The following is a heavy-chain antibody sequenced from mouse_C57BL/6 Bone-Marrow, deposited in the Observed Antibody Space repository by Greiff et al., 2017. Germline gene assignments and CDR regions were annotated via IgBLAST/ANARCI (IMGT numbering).Heavy chain of an antibody. D-gene: IGHD1-1*01. J-gene: IGHJ1*03. CDR1: GFNIKDYY. CDR2: IDPEDGDT. CDR3: TTPPTPDYYGSSPWCFDV. V-gene: IGHV14-1*01. Sequence: VQLQQSGAELVRPGASVKLSCTASGFNIKDYYMHWVKQRPEQGLEWIGRIDPEDGDTEYAPKFQGKATMTANTSSNAAYLQLSSLTSEDTAVYYCTTPPTPDYYGSSPWCFDVWGRGKAVTVTA.